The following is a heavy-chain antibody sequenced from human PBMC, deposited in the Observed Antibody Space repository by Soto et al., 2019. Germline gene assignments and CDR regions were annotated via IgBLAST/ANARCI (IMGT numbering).Heavy chain of an antibody. Sequence: ASVKVSCKASGGTFSSYTISWVRQAPGQGLEWMGRIIPILGIANYAQKFQGRVTITADKSTSTAYMELSSLRSEDTAVYYCAQRGYCSGGSCLRGDAYDIWGQGTMVTVS. V-gene: IGHV1-69*02. J-gene: IGHJ3*02. D-gene: IGHD2-15*01. CDR3: AQRGYCSGGSCLRGDAYDI. CDR1: GGTFSSYT. CDR2: IIPILGIA.